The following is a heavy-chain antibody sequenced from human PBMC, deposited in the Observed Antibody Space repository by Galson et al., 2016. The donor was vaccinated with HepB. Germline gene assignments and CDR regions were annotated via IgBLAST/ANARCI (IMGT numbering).Heavy chain of an antibody. CDR3: ARGPAGLLDY. V-gene: IGHV3-48*02. CDR2: ISFSSTNI. CDR1: GFTFRSYG. J-gene: IGHJ4*02. D-gene: IGHD3-3*01. Sequence: SLRLSCAASGFTFRSYGMNWVRQAPGKGLEWLSYISFSSTNIHYADSVRGRFTISRDNAKNSLFLRLNSLKDEDTAVYYCARGPAGLLDYWGQGLLVTVSS.